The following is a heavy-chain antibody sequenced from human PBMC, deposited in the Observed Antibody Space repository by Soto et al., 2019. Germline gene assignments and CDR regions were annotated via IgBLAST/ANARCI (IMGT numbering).Heavy chain of an antibody. Sequence: ASVKVSCKASGYTFTSYDINWVRQATGQGLEWKGWMNPNSGNTGYAQKFQGRVTMTRNTSISTAYMELSSLRSEDTAVYYCARGLAVAGDDYYYYYGMDVWGQGTTVTVSS. CDR3: ARGLAVAGDDYYYYYGMDV. V-gene: IGHV1-8*01. CDR2: MNPNSGNT. D-gene: IGHD6-19*01. CDR1: GYTFTSYD. J-gene: IGHJ6*02.